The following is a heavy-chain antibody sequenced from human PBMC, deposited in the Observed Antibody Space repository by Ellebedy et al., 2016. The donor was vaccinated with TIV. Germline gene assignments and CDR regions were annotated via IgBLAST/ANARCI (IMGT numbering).Heavy chain of an antibody. V-gene: IGHV4-59*12. J-gene: IGHJ6*02. D-gene: IGHD2-8*01. CDR3: VRAPNPPHYYYGMDV. CDR1: GGSISGFY. CDR2: IHYTGST. Sequence: MPSETLSLTCTVSGGSISGFYWSWIRQPPGKGLEWIGYIHYTGSTNYNPSLKSRVTISVDRSKNQFFLNLTAVTAADTAVYYCVRAPNPPHYYYGMDVWGQGTTVTVSS.